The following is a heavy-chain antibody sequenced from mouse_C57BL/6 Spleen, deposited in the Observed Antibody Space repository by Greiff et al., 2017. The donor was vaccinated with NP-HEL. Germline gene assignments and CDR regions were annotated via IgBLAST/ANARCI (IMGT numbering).Heavy chain of an antibody. Sequence: QVHVKQPGAELVKPGASVKLSCKASGYTFTSYWMHWVKQRPGQGLEWIGMIHPNSGSTNYNEKFKSKATLTVDKSSSTAYMQLSSLTSEDSAVYYCASYPRYYYAMDYWGQGTSVTVSS. J-gene: IGHJ4*01. CDR1: GYTFTSYW. CDR3: ASYPRYYYAMDY. D-gene: IGHD5-5*01. V-gene: IGHV1-64*01. CDR2: IHPNSGST.